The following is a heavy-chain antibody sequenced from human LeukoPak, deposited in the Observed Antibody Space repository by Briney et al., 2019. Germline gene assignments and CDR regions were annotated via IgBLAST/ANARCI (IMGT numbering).Heavy chain of an antibody. Sequence: GASVKVSCKASGYTFTSYGISWVRQAPGQGLEWMGWISAYNGNTNYAQKLQGRVTMTTDTSTSTVYMELSSLRSEDTAIYYCARDRTHYYESSGYYSRWEYWGQGTLVTVSS. CDR1: GYTFTSYG. J-gene: IGHJ4*02. V-gene: IGHV1-18*01. D-gene: IGHD3-22*01. CDR3: ARDRTHYYESSGYYSRWEY. CDR2: ISAYNGNT.